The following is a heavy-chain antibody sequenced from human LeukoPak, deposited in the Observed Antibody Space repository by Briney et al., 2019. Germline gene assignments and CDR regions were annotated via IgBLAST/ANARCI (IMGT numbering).Heavy chain of an antibody. Sequence: PSETLSLTCTVSGGSMSGFFWTSIRQPPARELEWIGSIFYSGSSTKYNPSLKSRFTISVDTSKSQFSLNLNSATAADTAVYYCARTSRHFYGSGTNLTPWPAGMDVWGQGTTVTVSS. CDR2: IFYSGSST. V-gene: IGHV4-59*01. CDR3: ARTSRHFYGSGTNLTPWPAGMDV. CDR1: GGSMSGFF. J-gene: IGHJ6*02. D-gene: IGHD3-10*01.